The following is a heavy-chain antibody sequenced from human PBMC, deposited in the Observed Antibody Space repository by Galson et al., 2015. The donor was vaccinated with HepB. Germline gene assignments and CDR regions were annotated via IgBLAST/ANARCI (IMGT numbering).Heavy chain of an antibody. D-gene: IGHD4-17*01. V-gene: IGHV1-18*01. CDR1: GYTFTSYG. CDR2: ISAYNGNT. Sequence: SVKVSCKASGYTFTSYGISWVRQAPGQGLEWMGWISAYNGNTNYAQKLQGRVTMTTDTSTSTAYMELRSLRSDDTAVYYCARGDYGDYGYPPVDYWGQGTLVTVSS. CDR3: ARGDYGDYGYPPVDY. J-gene: IGHJ4*02.